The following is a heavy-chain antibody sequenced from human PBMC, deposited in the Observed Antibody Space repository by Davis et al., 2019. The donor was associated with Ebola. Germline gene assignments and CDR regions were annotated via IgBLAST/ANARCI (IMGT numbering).Heavy chain of an antibody. V-gene: IGHV4-39*01. CDR3: ARHLSRGYYYYGMDV. D-gene: IGHD2/OR15-2a*01. Sequence: SETLSLTCTVSGGSISSGDYYWSWIRQPPGKGLEWIGEINHSGSTNYNPSLKSRVTISVDTSKNQFSLKLSSVTAADTAVYYCARHLSRGYYYYGMDVWGQGTTVTVSS. CDR1: GGSISSGDYY. J-gene: IGHJ6*02. CDR2: INHSGST.